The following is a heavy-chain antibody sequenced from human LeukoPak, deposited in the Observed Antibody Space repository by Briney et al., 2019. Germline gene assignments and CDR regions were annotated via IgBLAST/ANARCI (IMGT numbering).Heavy chain of an antibody. Sequence: GASVKVSCKASGYTFTSYGISWVRQAPGQGLEWMGWISAYNGNTNYAQKLQGRDTMTTDTSTSTAYMELRSLRSDDTAVYYCARAAPLYLVAGTINLDYWGQGTLVTVSS. D-gene: IGHD6-19*01. J-gene: IGHJ4*02. V-gene: IGHV1-18*01. CDR1: GYTFTSYG. CDR2: ISAYNGNT. CDR3: ARAAPLYLVAGTINLDY.